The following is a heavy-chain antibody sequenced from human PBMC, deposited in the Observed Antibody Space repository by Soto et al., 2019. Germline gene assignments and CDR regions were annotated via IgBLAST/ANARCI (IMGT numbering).Heavy chain of an antibody. CDR2: ISGSGGST. V-gene: IGHV3-23*01. Sequence: PGGSLRLSCAASGFTFSSYAMSWVRQAPGKGLEWVSAISGSGGSTYYADSVKGRFTISRDNSKNTLYLQMNSLRAEDTAVYYCAKLRERVGATLGFDYWGQGTLVTVSS. CDR3: AKLRERVGATLGFDY. J-gene: IGHJ4*02. D-gene: IGHD1-26*01. CDR1: GFTFSSYA.